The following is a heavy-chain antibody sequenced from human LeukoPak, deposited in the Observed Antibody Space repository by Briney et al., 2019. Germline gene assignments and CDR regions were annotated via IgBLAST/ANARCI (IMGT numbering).Heavy chain of an antibody. CDR2: INHSGST. CDR1: GGSFSGYY. Sequence: SETLSLTCAVYGGSFSGYYWSWIRQPPGKGLEWIGEINHSGSTNYNPSLKSRVTISVDTSKNQFSLKLSSVTAAGTAVYYCARDKKWIQLWSHYWYFDLWGRGTLVTVSS. D-gene: IGHD5-18*01. J-gene: IGHJ2*01. V-gene: IGHV4-34*01. CDR3: ARDKKWIQLWSHYWYFDL.